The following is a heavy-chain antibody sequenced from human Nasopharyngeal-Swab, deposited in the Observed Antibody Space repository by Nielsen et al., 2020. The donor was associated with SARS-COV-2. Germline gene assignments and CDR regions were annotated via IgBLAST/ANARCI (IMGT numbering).Heavy chain of an antibody. CDR3: ARDLVEYSSSSGLDY. D-gene: IGHD6-6*01. Sequence: SEPLSLTCAVSGGSISSSNWWSWVRQPPGKGLEWIGEIYHSGSTNYNPSLKSRVTISVDKSKNQFSLKLSSVTAADTAVYYCARDLVEYSSSSGLDYWGQGTLVTVSS. J-gene: IGHJ4*02. CDR1: GGSISSSNW. V-gene: IGHV4-4*02. CDR2: IYHSGST.